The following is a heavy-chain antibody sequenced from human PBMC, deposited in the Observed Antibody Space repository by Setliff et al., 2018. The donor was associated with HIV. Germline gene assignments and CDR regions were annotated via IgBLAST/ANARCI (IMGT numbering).Heavy chain of an antibody. CDR1: NNSTTNGYY. CDR3: ARSDSGYRSSWAPFDI. D-gene: IGHD6-13*01. V-gene: IGHV4-38-2*02. Sequence: PSETLSLTCIVSNNSTTNGYYWAWIRQPPGQGLEWVGSINHGGRTYYSPSLESRVAISVDTSKSQFSLHFQSVTAADTAVYYCARSDSGYRSSWAPFDIWGQGTMVTVSS. J-gene: IGHJ3*02. CDR2: INHGGRT.